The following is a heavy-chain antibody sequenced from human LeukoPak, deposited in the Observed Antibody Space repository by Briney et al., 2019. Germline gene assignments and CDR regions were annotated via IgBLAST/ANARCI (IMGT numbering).Heavy chain of an antibody. CDR2: IRYDGSNK. J-gene: IGHJ4*02. D-gene: IGHD2-15*01. Sequence: GGSLRLSCAASGFTFSSYGMHWVRQAPGKGLEWVAFIRYDGSNKYYADSVKGRFTISRDNSKNTLYPQMNSLRAEDTAVYYCAKGSPSDIVVVVAARKPFDYWGQGTLVTVSS. CDR1: GFTFSSYG. CDR3: AKGSPSDIVVVVAARKPFDY. V-gene: IGHV3-30*02.